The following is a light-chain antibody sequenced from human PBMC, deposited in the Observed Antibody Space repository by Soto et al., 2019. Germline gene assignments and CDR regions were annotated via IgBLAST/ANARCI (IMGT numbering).Light chain of an antibody. V-gene: IGLV2-8*01. CDR2: EVS. CDR3: SSFAGNNNLV. J-gene: IGLJ2*01. CDR1: SSDVGGYNY. Sequence: QSALTQPPSASGSPGQSVTISCTGTSSDVGGYNYVSWYQQYPGKAPKLMISEVSKRPSGVPDRFSGSKSCNTASLTVSGLQAEDEADYYCSSFAGNNNLVFGGGTKLTVL.